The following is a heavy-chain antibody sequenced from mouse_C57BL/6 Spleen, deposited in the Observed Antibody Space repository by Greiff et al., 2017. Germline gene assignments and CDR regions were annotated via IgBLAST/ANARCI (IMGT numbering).Heavy chain of an antibody. J-gene: IGHJ3*01. Sequence: EVQLQESGGGLVKPGGSLKLSCAASGFTFSSYTMSWVRQTPEKRLEWVATISGGGGNTYYPDSVKGRFTISRDNAKNTLYLQMSILRSEDTALYYCARPDSNYEGTWFAYWGQGTLVTVSA. V-gene: IGHV5-9*01. CDR2: ISGGGGNT. CDR3: ARPDSNYEGTWFAY. D-gene: IGHD2-5*01. CDR1: GFTFSSYT.